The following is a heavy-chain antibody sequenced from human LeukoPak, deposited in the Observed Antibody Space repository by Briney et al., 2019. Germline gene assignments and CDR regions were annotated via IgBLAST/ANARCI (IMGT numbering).Heavy chain of an antibody. CDR3: AGGDYGDYLFDY. J-gene: IGHJ4*02. V-gene: IGHV4-59*01. CDR1: GGSISSYY. Sequence: PSETLSLTCTVSGGSISSYYWSWIRQPPGKGLEWIGYIYYSGSTNYNPSLKSRVTISVDTSKNQFSLKLSSVTAADTAVYYCAGGDYGDYLFDYWGQGTLVTVSS. CDR2: IYYSGST. D-gene: IGHD4-17*01.